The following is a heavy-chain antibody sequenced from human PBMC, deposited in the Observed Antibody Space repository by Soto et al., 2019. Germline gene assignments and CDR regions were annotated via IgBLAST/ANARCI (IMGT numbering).Heavy chain of an antibody. CDR1: GFTFSSYA. D-gene: IGHD6-13*01. Sequence: GGSLRLSCSASGFTFSSYAMHWVRQAPGKGLEYVSAISSNGGSTYYADSVKGRFTISRDNSKNTLYLQMSSLRAEDTAVYYCVKEKRRYSSSWYELDYWGQGTLVTVSS. J-gene: IGHJ4*02. CDR3: VKEKRRYSSSWYELDY. CDR2: ISSNGGST. V-gene: IGHV3-64D*08.